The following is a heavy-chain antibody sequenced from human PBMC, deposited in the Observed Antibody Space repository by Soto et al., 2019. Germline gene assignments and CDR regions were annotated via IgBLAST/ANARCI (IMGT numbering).Heavy chain of an antibody. CDR1: GYTFINYY. V-gene: IGHV1-46*03. J-gene: IGHJ6*03. CDR2: INPNGGST. CDR3: VRATAARQRDYSYHYYLHI. D-gene: IGHD6-6*01. Sequence: QVQLVQSGAEVKKPGASVKVSCKASGYTFINYYIHWVRQAPGQGLEWMGVINPNGGSTAYAQKFQGRVTLTSDTSTSTVYVELSSLRSDDTAVYFCVRATAARQRDYSYHYYLHIWGKGTTVTVSS.